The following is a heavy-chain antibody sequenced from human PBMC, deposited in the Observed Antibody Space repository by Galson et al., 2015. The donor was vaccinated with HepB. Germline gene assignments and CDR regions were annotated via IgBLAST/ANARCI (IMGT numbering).Heavy chain of an antibody. Sequence: SLRLSCAASGFTFSSYWMSWVRQAPGKGLEWVANIKQDGSEKYYVDSVKGRFTISRDNAKNSLYLQMNSLRAEDTAVYYCARGRARHGYSSYYSDYWGQGTLVTVSS. CDR2: IKQDGSEK. J-gene: IGHJ4*02. V-gene: IGHV3-7*03. CDR3: ARGRARHGYSSYYSDY. D-gene: IGHD6-19*01. CDR1: GFTFSSYW.